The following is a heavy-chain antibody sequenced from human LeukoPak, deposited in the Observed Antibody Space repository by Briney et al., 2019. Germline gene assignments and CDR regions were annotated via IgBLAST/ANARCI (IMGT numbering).Heavy chain of an antibody. V-gene: IGHV3-21*01. Sequence: GRSLRLSCAASGFTFSSYGMHWVRQAPGKGLEWVSSISSSSSYIYYADSVKGRFTISRDNAKNSLYLQMNSLRAEDTAVYYCARPARGDYVENWFDPWGQGTLVTVSS. D-gene: IGHD4-17*01. CDR2: ISSSSSYI. CDR1: GFTFSSYG. J-gene: IGHJ5*02. CDR3: ARPARGDYVENWFDP.